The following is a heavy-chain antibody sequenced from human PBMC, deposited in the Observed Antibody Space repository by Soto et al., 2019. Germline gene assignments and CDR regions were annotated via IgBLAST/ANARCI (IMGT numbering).Heavy chain of an antibody. Sequence: SETLSLTCTVSGGSISSYYWSWIRQPPGKGLEWIGYIYYSGSTNYNPSLKSRVTISVDTSKNQFSLKLSSVTAADTAVYYCARDQGGGYSGYERYYYGMDVWGQGTTVTVSS. J-gene: IGHJ6*02. CDR3: ARDQGGGYSGYERYYYGMDV. CDR2: IYYSGST. CDR1: GGSISSYY. D-gene: IGHD5-12*01. V-gene: IGHV4-59*01.